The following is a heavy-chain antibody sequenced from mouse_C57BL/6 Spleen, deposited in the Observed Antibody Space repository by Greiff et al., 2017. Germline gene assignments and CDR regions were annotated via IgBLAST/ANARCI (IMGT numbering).Heavy chain of an antibody. J-gene: IGHJ3*01. CDR2: INPSNGGT. CDR1: GYTFTSYW. V-gene: IGHV1-53*01. D-gene: IGHD2-3*01. Sequence: VQLHQPGTELVKPGASVKLSCKASGYTFTSYWMHWVKQRPGQGLEWIGNINPSNGGTNYNEKFKSKATLTVDKSSSTAYMQLSSLTSEDSAVYYCARYSAPARDGYYDWFAYWGQGTLVTVSA. CDR3: ARYSAPARDGYYDWFAY.